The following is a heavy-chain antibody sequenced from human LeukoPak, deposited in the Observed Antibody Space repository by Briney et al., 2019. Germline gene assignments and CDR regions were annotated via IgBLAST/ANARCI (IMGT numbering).Heavy chain of an antibody. Sequence: ASVKVSCKASGGTFSSYTISWVRQAPGQGLEWMGRIIPILGISNYAQRFQGRVTITADKSTSTAYMELSSLRSEDTAVYYCARDTVGATGGDFDYWGQGTLVTVSS. D-gene: IGHD1-26*01. CDR3: ARDTVGATGGDFDY. CDR1: GGTFSSYT. CDR2: IIPILGIS. V-gene: IGHV1-69*04. J-gene: IGHJ4*02.